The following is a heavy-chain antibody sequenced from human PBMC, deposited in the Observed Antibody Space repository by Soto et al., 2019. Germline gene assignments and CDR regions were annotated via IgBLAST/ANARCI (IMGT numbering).Heavy chain of an antibody. J-gene: IGHJ6*04. CDR2: LNTGNGNT. CDR3: APSERFLSIYYNYYGRAV. Sequence: ASVKVSCKASGYTFTNNGLHWVRQAPGQRLEWMGWLNTGNGNTQYSKNFQGRVTITRDTSASTAYMELSSLRSEDTAVYYCAPSERFLSIYYNYYGRAVGGKGPTVTVSS. CDR1: GYTFTNNG. D-gene: IGHD3-3*01. V-gene: IGHV1-3*04.